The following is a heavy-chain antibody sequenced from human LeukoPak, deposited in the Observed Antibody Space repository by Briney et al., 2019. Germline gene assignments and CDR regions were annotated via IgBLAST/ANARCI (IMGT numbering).Heavy chain of an antibody. D-gene: IGHD4-23*01. J-gene: IGHJ4*02. V-gene: IGHV4-34*01. Sequence: SETLSLTCAVCGGSFSGYYWSWIRQPPGKGLEWIGEINHSGSTNYNPSLKSRVTISVDTSKNQFSLKLSSVTAADTAVYYCARGLMWYGGNFDYWGQGTLVTVSS. CDR1: GGSFSGYY. CDR2: INHSGST. CDR3: ARGLMWYGGNFDY.